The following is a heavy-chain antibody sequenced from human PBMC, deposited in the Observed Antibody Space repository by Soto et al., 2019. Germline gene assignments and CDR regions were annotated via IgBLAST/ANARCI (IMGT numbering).Heavy chain of an antibody. CDR2: VYYSGTT. V-gene: IGHV4-30-4*01. CDR1: GASINNNDYY. Sequence: SETLSLTCTVSGASINNNDYYWSWIRQTPGKGLEWVGYVYYSGTTDYIPSLKSRLSMSIDKSQNQFTLKLNSVTAADTATYYCARMSYFYDKWYFDLWGRGTLVTVSS. CDR3: ARMSYFYDKWYFDL. J-gene: IGHJ2*01. D-gene: IGHD3-22*01.